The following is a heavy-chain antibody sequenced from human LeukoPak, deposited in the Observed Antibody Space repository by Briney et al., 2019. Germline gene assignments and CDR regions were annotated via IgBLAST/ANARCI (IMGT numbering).Heavy chain of an antibody. CDR3: AKDPLGNYDYYWDV. CDR1: GFTFSSYA. CDR2: ISGSGGST. V-gene: IGHV3-23*01. Sequence: GGSLRLSCAASGFTFSSYAMSWVRQAPGKGLEWVSPISGSGGSTYYAGSVKGRFTISRDNSKNTLYLQLNSLRSEDTAVYYCAKDPLGNYDYYWDVWGKGTTVTVPS. J-gene: IGHJ6*03.